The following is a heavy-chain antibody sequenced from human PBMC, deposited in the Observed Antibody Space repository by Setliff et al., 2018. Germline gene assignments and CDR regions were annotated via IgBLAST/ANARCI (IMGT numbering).Heavy chain of an antibody. D-gene: IGHD1-1*01. J-gene: IGHJ6*03. V-gene: IGHV1-69*05. CDR1: GATFSSYG. Sequence: SVKVSCKASGATFSSYGISWVRQAPGQGLEWMGGTIPMFGTTEYAQKFQGRLTIITDESTSTAYMELSSLRSEDTAMYYCARERVETRSSTDYRYYMDVWGKGTTVTVS. CDR3: ARERVETRSSTDYRYYMDV. CDR2: TIPMFGTT.